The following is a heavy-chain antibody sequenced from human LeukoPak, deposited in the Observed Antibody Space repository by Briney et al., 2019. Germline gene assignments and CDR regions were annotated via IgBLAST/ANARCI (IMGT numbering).Heavy chain of an antibody. CDR3: ARNIGSNYFDY. CDR2: IYPSDSDT. CDR1: GYSFTSYW. Sequence: GESLKISCKGSGYSFTSYWIGWVRQMPGKGLEWMGVIYPSDSDTRYSPSFQGQVTISADKSISTAYVQWSSLKASDTAMYYCARNIGSNYFDYWGQGTLVTVSS. J-gene: IGHJ4*02. V-gene: IGHV5-51*01.